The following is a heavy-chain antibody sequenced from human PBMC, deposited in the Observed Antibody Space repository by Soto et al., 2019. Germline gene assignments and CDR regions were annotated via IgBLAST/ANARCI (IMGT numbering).Heavy chain of an antibody. CDR2: IYYSGST. D-gene: IGHD6-13*01. CDR3: ASLQYSSSWYDWFDP. J-gene: IGHJ5*02. CDR1: GGSTSSYY. V-gene: IGHV4-59*01. Sequence: SSETLSLTCTVSGGSTSSYYWSWIRQPPGKGLEWIGYIYYSGSTNYNPSLKSRVTISVDTSKNQFSLKLSSVTAADTAVYYCASLQYSSSWYDWFDPWGQGTLVTVSS.